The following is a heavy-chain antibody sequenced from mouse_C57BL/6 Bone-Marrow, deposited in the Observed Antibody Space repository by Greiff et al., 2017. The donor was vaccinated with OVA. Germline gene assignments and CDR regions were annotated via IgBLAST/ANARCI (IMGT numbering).Heavy chain of an antibody. D-gene: IGHD2-3*01. CDR1: GYTFTSYW. V-gene: IGHV1-72*01. J-gene: IGHJ4*01. Sequence: QVHVKQPGAELVKPGASVKLSCKASGYTFTSYWMHWVKQRPGRGLAWIGRIDPNSGGTKYNEKFKSKATLTVDKPSSTAYMQLSSLTSDDSAVYYCARPYDGYAMDDWGKGTSVTVSS. CDR2: IDPNSGGT. CDR3: ARPYDGYAMDD.